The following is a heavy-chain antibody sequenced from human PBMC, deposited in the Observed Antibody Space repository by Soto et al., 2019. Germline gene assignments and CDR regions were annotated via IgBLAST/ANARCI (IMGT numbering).Heavy chain of an antibody. CDR1: GYTFTSYG. CDR2: ISAYNGNT. V-gene: IGHV1-18*01. Sequence: QVQLVQSGAEVKKPGASVKVSCKASGYTFTSYGISWVRQAPGQGLEWMGWISAYNGNTNYAQKLKGRVTMTTDTSTSTAYMERRSLRSDDTAVYYCARDQGLPYYYYGMDVWGQGTTVTVSS. CDR3: ARDQGLPYYYYGMDV. J-gene: IGHJ6*02.